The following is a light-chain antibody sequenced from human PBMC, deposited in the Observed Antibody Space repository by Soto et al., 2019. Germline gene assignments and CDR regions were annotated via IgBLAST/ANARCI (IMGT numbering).Light chain of an antibody. CDR1: SSDVGSYDH. CDR2: EVT. V-gene: IGLV2-8*01. Sequence: QSALTQPPSASGSPGQSVTISCIGTSSDVGSYDHVSWYQHLPGKAPKLMIYEVTKRASGVPDRFSGSKSGNTASLTISGLQAEDEADYYCCSYAGSYTWVFGTGTKVTVL. J-gene: IGLJ1*01. CDR3: CSYAGSYTWV.